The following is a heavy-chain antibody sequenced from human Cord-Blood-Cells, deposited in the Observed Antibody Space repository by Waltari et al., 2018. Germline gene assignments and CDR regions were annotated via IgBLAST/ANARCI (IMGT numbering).Heavy chain of an antibody. CDR2: IIPILGIA. V-gene: IGHV1-69*02. CDR3: ARVNGDYNWFDP. CDR1: GGTVSSYT. Sequence: QVQLVQSGAEVKKPGSSVKVSCTASGGTVSSYTISWVGQAPGQGLEWMGRIIPILGIANYAQKFQGRVTITADKSTSTAYMELSSLGSEDTAVYYCARVNGDYNWFDPWGQGTLVTVSS. D-gene: IGHD4-17*01. J-gene: IGHJ5*02.